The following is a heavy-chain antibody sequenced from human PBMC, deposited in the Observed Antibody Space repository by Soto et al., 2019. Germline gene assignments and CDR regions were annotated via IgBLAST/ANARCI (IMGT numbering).Heavy chain of an antibody. CDR1: GCSISSGGYS. J-gene: IGHJ4*02. CDR3: ARGAVADYYDSSGPIGY. V-gene: IGHV4-30-2*01. D-gene: IGHD3-22*01. Sequence: ASETLSLTCAVSGCSISSGGYSWSWIRQPPGKGLELIGFINHSGTTYYHPSLKRRITISVDRSKNQFSLKLSSVTAADTAVFYCARGAVADYYDSSGPIGYWGQGTLVTVSS. CDR2: INHSGTT.